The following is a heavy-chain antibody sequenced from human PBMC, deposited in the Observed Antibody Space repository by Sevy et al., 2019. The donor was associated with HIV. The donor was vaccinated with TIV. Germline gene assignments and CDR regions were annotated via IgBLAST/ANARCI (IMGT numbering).Heavy chain of an antibody. J-gene: IGHJ4*02. D-gene: IGHD1-26*01. CDR3: AGENAWGRGYS. V-gene: IGHV4-59*08. Sequence: SETLSLTCTVSGGSITSLYWNWIRQPPGKGLEWIANIYYNGHINYNPSLKSRVTLSPDTSKNQFSLRLSSVTAADTDMYYCAGENAWGRGYSWGQGTLVTVSS. CDR1: GGSITSLY. CDR2: IYYNGHI.